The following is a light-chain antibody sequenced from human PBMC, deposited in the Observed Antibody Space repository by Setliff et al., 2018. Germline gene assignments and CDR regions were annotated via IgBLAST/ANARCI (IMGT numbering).Light chain of an antibody. J-gene: IGLJ1*01. V-gene: IGLV2-11*01. CDR2: DVS. CDR1: SSDVGAYNY. CDR3: SSYAGSNTPYV. Sequence: QSALAQPRSVSGSPGRSVTISCTGTSSDVGAYNYVSWYQQHPGKVPKLMIYDVSKRPSGVPDRFSGSKSGNTASLTVSGLQAEDEADYYCSSYAGSNTPYVVGTGTKV.